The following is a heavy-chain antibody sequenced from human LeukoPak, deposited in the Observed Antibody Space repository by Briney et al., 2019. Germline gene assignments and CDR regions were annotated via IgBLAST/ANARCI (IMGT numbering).Heavy chain of an antibody. V-gene: IGHV1-46*01. CDR2: INPSGGST. J-gene: IGHJ6*04. Sequence: GASVKGSCKAPGYTFTSYHMHWVRQAPGQGLEWMGIINPSGGSTSYAQKFQGRVTMTRDTSTSTVYMELSSLRSEGTAVYYCARGSPMTPYGMDVWGEGTTVTVSS. CDR3: ARGSPMTPYGMDV. D-gene: IGHD3-22*01. CDR1: GYTFTSYH.